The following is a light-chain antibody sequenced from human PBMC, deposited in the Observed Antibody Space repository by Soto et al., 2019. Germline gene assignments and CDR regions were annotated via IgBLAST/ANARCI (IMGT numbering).Light chain of an antibody. CDR2: GAS. Sequence: EIVLTQSPGTLSLSPGDTATLSCRASQTVSNNYLAWYQQKPGQTPRLYIYGASRRATGIPARLSGSGSGTEFTLTISSLQSEDFAVYYCQQYYNWPYTFGQGTKLEIK. V-gene: IGKV3D-15*01. CDR1: QTVSNNY. J-gene: IGKJ2*01. CDR3: QQYYNWPYT.